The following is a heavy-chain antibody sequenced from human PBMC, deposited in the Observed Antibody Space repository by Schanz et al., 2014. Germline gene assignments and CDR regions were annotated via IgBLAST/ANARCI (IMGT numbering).Heavy chain of an antibody. CDR3: ARDYGDYVYYFDY. CDR2: IKQDGSEK. D-gene: IGHD4-17*01. Sequence: VQLVESGGGVVQPGRSLRLSCAASGFAFSSYGMHWVRQAPGKGLEWVANIKQDGSEKYYVDSVKGRFTISRDNAKNSLYLQMNSLRAEDTAVYYCARDYGDYVYYFDYWGQGTLVTVSS. V-gene: IGHV3-7*01. CDR1: GFAFSSYG. J-gene: IGHJ4*02.